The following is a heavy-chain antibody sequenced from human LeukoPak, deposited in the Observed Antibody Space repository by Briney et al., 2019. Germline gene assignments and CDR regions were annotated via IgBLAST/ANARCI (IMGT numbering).Heavy chain of an antibody. J-gene: IGHJ4*02. Sequence: PSETLSLTCTVSGGSISSYYWSWIRQPAGKGLEWIGRIYTSGSTYYNPSLKSRVTISVDRSKNQFSLKLSSVTAADTAVYYCARASTVTSEFDYWGQGTLVTVSS. V-gene: IGHV4-4*07. CDR2: IYTSGST. D-gene: IGHD4-17*01. CDR3: ARASTVTSEFDY. CDR1: GGSISSYY.